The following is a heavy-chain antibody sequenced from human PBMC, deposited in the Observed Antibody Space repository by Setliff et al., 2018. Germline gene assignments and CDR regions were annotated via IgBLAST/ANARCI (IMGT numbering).Heavy chain of an antibody. D-gene: IGHD3-3*01. CDR1: GGSISSHY. Sequence: SETLSLTCTVSGGSISSHYWSWIRQPPGKGLEWIGYIYYSGSTYYNPSLESRVTISLDTSKNQFSLKLSSVTAADTAVYYCARDKRQYNFWSGYYGSWGNYFDYWGQGTLVTVSS. J-gene: IGHJ4*02. CDR3: ARDKRQYNFWSGYYGSWGNYFDY. CDR2: IYYSGST. V-gene: IGHV4-59*11.